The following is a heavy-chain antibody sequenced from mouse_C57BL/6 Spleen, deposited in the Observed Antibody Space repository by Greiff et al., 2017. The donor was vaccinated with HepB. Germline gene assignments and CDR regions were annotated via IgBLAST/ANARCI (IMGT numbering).Heavy chain of an antibody. J-gene: IGHJ1*03. CDR2: ISSGGSYT. V-gene: IGHV5-6*02. D-gene: IGHD4-1*01. Sequence: DVKLVESGGDLVKPGGSLKLSCAASGFTFSSYGMSWVRQTPDKRLEWVATISSGGSYTYYPDSVKGRFTISRDNAKNTLYLQMSSLKSEDTAMYYCARDWDDRYFDVWGTGTTVTVSS. CDR1: GFTFSSYG. CDR3: ARDWDDRYFDV.